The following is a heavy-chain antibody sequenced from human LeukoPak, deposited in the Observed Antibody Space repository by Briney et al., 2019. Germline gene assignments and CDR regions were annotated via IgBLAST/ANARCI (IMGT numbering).Heavy chain of an antibody. CDR1: GYTFTGYY. V-gene: IGHV1-2*02. D-gene: IGHD6-13*01. J-gene: IGHJ3*02. Sequence: ASVKVSCKASGYTFTGYYMHWVRQAPGQGLEWMGWISPNSGGTNYAQKFQGRVTMTRDTSISTAYMELSRLRSDDTAVYYCARDRGYSSSSRDAFDIWGQGTMVTVSS. CDR3: ARDRGYSSSSRDAFDI. CDR2: ISPNSGGT.